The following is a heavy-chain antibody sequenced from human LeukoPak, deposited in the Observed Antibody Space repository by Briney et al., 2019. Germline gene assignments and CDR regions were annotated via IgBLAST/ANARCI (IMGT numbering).Heavy chain of an antibody. J-gene: IGHJ4*02. CDR2: IYHSGST. CDR1: GYSISSGYY. CDR3: AREAITMVRGDYYFDY. D-gene: IGHD3-10*01. V-gene: IGHV4-38-2*02. Sequence: PSETLSLTCTVSGYSISSGYYWGWIRQPPGKGLEWIGSIYHSGSTYYNPSLKSRVTISVDTSKNQFSLKLSSVTAADTAVYYCAREAITMVRGDYYFDYWGQGTLVTVSS.